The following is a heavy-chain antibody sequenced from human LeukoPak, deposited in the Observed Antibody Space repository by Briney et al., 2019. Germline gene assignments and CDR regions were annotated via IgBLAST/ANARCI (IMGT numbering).Heavy chain of an antibody. CDR3: TAEMGACAGDCFEF. V-gene: IGHV3-15*01. J-gene: IGHJ4*02. D-gene: IGHD2-21*02. CDR1: GFTFKNAW. Sequence: GGSLRLSCAASGFTFKNAWVSWVRQAPGMGLEWVGRLKSETDGGTTDYAAPVKGRFTISKDESKNTLYLQMNSLKTEDTAVYYCTAEMGACAGDCFEFWGQGTLITVSS. CDR2: LKSETDGGTT.